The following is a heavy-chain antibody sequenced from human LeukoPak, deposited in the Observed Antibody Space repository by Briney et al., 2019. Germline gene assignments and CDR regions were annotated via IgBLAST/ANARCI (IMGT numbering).Heavy chain of an antibody. CDR2: IPSSSSTI. V-gene: IGHV3-48*01. CDR1: GFTFSSYS. J-gene: IGHJ4*02. CDR3: ARERDITSPRAFDY. D-gene: IGHD3-10*01. Sequence: PGGSLRLSCAASGFTFSSYSMNWVRQAPGTGLEWVSYIPSSSSTIYYTDSVKGRFTISRDNAKNSLYLQMNSLRAENTAVYYCARERDITSPRAFDYWGQGTLVTVSS.